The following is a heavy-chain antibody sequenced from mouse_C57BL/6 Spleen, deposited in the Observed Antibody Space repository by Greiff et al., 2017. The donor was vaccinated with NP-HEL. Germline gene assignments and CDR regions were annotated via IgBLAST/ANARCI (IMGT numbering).Heavy chain of an antibody. CDR1: GFTFSSYA. CDR3: ARDDYDGPAFAY. V-gene: IGHV5-4*01. J-gene: IGHJ3*01. CDR2: ISDGGSYT. D-gene: IGHD2-4*01. Sequence: EVHLVESGGGLVKPGGSLKLSCAASGFTFSSYAMSWVRQTPEKRLEWVATISDGGSYTYYPDNVKGRFTISRDNAKNNLYLQMSHLKSEDTAMYYCARDDYDGPAFAYWGQGTLVTVSA.